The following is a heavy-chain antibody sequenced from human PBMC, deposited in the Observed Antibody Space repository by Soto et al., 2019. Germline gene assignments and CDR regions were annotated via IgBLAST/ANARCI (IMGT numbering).Heavy chain of an antibody. CDR2: ISSSSIYI. CDR3: ARGVSSGYDYDY. Sequence: GGSLRLSCAASGFTFSSYSMNWVRQAPGKGLEWVSSISSSSIYIYYADSVKGRFTISRDNAKNSLYLQMNSLRAEDTAVYYCARGVSSGYDYDYWGQGTLVTVSS. D-gene: IGHD5-12*01. CDR1: GFTFSSYS. V-gene: IGHV3-21*01. J-gene: IGHJ4*02.